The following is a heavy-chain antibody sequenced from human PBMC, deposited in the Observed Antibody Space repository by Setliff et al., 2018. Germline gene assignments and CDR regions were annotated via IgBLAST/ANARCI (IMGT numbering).Heavy chain of an antibody. CDR2: INSDGSST. Sequence: PGGSLRLSCAASGFTFSNYDMNWVRQAPGKGLVWVSRINSDGSSTSYADSVKGRFTISRDNARNTLYLQMNSLRAEDTAVYYCARDGGLLQFLEWSRSYMDVWGKGTTVTVS. CDR1: GFTFSNYD. D-gene: IGHD3-3*01. CDR3: ARDGGLLQFLEWSRSYMDV. J-gene: IGHJ6*03. V-gene: IGHV3-74*01.